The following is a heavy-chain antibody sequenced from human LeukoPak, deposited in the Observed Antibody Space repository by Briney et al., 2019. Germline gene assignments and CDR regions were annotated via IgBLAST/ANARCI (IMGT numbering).Heavy chain of an antibody. CDR2: ISSSSSTI. Sequence: GGSLRLSCAASGFTFSSYSMNWVRQAPGKGLEWVSYISSSSSTIYYADSVKGRFTISRDNAKNSLYLQTNSLRAEDTAVYYCARGDSLCFDYWGQGTLVTVSS. J-gene: IGHJ4*02. D-gene: IGHD3-10*01. CDR1: GFTFSSYS. V-gene: IGHV3-48*01. CDR3: ARGDSLCFDY.